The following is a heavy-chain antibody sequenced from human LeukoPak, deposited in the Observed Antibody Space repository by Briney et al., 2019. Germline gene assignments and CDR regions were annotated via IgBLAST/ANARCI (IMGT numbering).Heavy chain of an antibody. V-gene: IGHV3-23*01. D-gene: IGHD3-22*01. CDR3: AKFSPPYYYDNSGYSFDY. CDR1: GFTFSSYA. Sequence: GGSLRLSCAASGFTFSSYAMSWVRQAPGKGLEWVSVISGSGGSTYYADSVKGRFTISRDNSKNTPYLQMNSLRAEDTAVYSCAKFSPPYYYDNSGYSFDYWGQGTLVTVSS. J-gene: IGHJ4*02. CDR2: ISGSGGST.